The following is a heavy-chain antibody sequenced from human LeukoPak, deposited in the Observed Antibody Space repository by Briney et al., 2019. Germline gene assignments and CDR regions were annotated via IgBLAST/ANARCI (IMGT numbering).Heavy chain of an antibody. Sequence: PGGSLRLSCAASGFTFSSYEMNWVRQAPGKGLEGVSFISSSGSTIYYADSVKGRFTISRDNAKNSLYLQMNSLRDEDTAVYYCARDPASSWYFYGMDVWGQGTTVTVSS. CDR2: ISSSGSTI. CDR3: ARDPASSWYFYGMDV. CDR1: GFTFSSYE. J-gene: IGHJ6*02. D-gene: IGHD2-15*01. V-gene: IGHV3-48*03.